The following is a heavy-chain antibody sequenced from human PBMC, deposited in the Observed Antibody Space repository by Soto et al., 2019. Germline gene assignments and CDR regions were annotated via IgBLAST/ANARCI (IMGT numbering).Heavy chain of an antibody. J-gene: IGHJ4*02. D-gene: IGHD5-18*01. CDR3: ARGLRYSYDPTDLHFDN. V-gene: IGHV3-48*03. Sequence: GGSLRLSCAASGFTFSNYEMTWVRQVPGKGLEWVSYINSSGSTVYHAESVRGRFTISRDNAKNSLYLQMNSLRAEDTAVYYWARGLRYSYDPTDLHFDNWGQGTQGTLSP. CDR1: GFTFSNYE. CDR2: INSSGSTV.